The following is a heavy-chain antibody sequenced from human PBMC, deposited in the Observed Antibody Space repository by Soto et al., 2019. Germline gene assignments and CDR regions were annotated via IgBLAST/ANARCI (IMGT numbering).Heavy chain of an antibody. V-gene: IGHV3-23*01. CDR2: ICGSGGST. D-gene: IGHD2-21*02. J-gene: IGHJ3*02. Sequence: GGSLRLSCAASGFTFSSYAMSWVRQAPGKGLEWFSAICGSGGSTYYADSVKGRFTISRDNSKNTLYLQMNSLRAEDTAVYYCAKDHQVVTTSEYWEAYAFDIWGQGTMVTVSS. CDR1: GFTFSSYA. CDR3: AKDHQVVTTSEYWEAYAFDI.